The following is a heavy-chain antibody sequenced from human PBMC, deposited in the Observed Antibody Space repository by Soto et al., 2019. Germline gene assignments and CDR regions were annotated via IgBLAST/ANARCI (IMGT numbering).Heavy chain of an antibody. CDR3: ARRYAGNFDY. Sequence: SETLSLTCTVSGGSISNYYWSWVRQPPGKGLEWIGYIYYSGSTNYNPSLKSRVTISVDTSKNQFSLKLSSVTAADTAVYYCARRYAGNFDYWGQGTLVTVSS. J-gene: IGHJ4*02. D-gene: IGHD2-8*01. CDR1: GGSISNYY. V-gene: IGHV4-59*01. CDR2: IYYSGST.